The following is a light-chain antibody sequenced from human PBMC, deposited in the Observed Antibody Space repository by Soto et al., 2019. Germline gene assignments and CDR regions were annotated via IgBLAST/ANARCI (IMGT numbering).Light chain of an antibody. V-gene: IGKV1-6*01. Sequence: IQRTQSPSSLSASVGDRVTITCRASQGIRNDLDWFQQKPGKAPKLLIYAASNLQSGVPARFSGSGSGTDFTLTISSLQPEDFATYYCLQKYFYPFTFGPGTKVDIK. CDR1: QGIRND. J-gene: IGKJ3*01. CDR3: LQKYFYPFT. CDR2: AAS.